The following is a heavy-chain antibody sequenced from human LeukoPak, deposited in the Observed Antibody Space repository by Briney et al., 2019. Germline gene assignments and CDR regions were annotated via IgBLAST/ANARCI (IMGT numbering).Heavy chain of an antibody. CDR1: GGSFSGYY. V-gene: IGHV4-34*01. J-gene: IGHJ3*02. CDR2: INHSGST. D-gene: IGHD6-6*01. Sequence: SETLSLTCAVYGGSFSGYYWSWIRQPPGKGLEWIGGINHSGSTNYNPSLKSRVTISVDTSKNQFSLKLSSVTAADTAVYYCARASRPNSSSSPKSAFDIWGQGTMVTVSS. CDR3: ARASRPNSSSSPKSAFDI.